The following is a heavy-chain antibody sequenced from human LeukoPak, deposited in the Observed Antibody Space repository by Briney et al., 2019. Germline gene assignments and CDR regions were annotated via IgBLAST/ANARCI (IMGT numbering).Heavy chain of an antibody. J-gene: IGHJ3*02. CDR1: GGSMNNYY. D-gene: IGHD2-15*01. CDR2: MYYSGSS. V-gene: IGHV4-59*03. Sequence: MTSETLSLTCTVSGGSMNNYYWNWIRQPPGKGLEWVGFMYYSGSSLYNPSLKSRVTISVDTSKNQFSLKLTSLTAADTAVYYCSRKGGILDAFDIWGQGTMVTVSS. CDR3: SRKGGILDAFDI.